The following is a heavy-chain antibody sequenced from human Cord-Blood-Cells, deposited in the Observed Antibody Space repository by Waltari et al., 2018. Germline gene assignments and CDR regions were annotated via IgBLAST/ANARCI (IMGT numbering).Heavy chain of an antibody. CDR3: ARDLVGGYCSSTSCSEGP. CDR2: IYHSGST. Sequence: QVQLQESGPGLVKPSETLSLICTVSGYSISSGYYWGWIRQPPGKGLEWIGSIYHSGSTYSNPSLKSRVTISVDTSKNQFSLKLSSVTAADTAVYYCARDLVGGYCSSTSCSEGPWGQGTLVTVSS. D-gene: IGHD2-2*01. CDR1: GYSISSGYY. V-gene: IGHV4-38-2*02. J-gene: IGHJ5*02.